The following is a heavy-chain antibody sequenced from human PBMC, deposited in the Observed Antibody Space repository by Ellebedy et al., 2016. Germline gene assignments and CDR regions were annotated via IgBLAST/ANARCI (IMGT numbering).Heavy chain of an antibody. D-gene: IGHD6-13*01. CDR1: GFTFSSYW. Sequence: GGSLRLXXAASGFTFSSYWMSWVRQAPGKGLEWVANIKQDGSEKYYVDSVKGRFTISRDNAKNSLYLQMNSLRAEDTAVYYCTNSAAAGKFSCEGYWGQGTLVTVSS. V-gene: IGHV3-7*01. CDR3: TNSAAAGKFSCEGY. J-gene: IGHJ4*02. CDR2: IKQDGSEK.